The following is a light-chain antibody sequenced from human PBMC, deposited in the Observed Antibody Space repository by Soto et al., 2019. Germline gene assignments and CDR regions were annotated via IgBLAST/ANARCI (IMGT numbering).Light chain of an antibody. CDR3: RSYAGSNNFV. CDR2: EVS. Sequence: QSVLTQPPSASWSPGQSVTISCTGTSSDVGGYNYVSWYQQHPGKAPKLMIYEVSKRPSRVPDRCSGSKSGNTASLTVSGLQAEDEADYYCRSYAGSNNFVFGTGTKVTVL. CDR1: SSDVGGYNY. V-gene: IGLV2-8*01. J-gene: IGLJ1*01.